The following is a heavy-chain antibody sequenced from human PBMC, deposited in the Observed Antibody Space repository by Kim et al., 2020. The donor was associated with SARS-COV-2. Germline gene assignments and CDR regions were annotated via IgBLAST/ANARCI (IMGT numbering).Heavy chain of an antibody. J-gene: IGHJ4*02. CDR3: ARVGYSSSWYPYYFDY. Sequence: SQTLSLTCAISGDSVSSNSAAWNWIRQSPSRGLEWLGRTYYRSKWYNDYAVSVKSRITINPDTSKNQFSLQLNSVTPEDTAVYYCARVGYSSSWYPYYFDYWGQGTLVTVSS. CDR2: TYYRSKWYN. CDR1: GDSVSSNSAA. D-gene: IGHD6-13*01. V-gene: IGHV6-1*01.